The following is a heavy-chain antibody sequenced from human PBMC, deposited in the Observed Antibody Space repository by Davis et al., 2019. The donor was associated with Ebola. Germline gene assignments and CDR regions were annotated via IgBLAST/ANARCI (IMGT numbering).Heavy chain of an antibody. J-gene: IGHJ6*02. V-gene: IGHV3-30*18. CDR3: VKDIGESYLYGLDV. CDR2: TSYDGSNK. Sequence: GGSLKISCAASGFTFNLYGMHWVRQAPGKGLEWVAVTSYDGSNKYYADFVKGRFTISRDNSKNTLYLQMSSLRAEDTAVYYCVKDIGESYLYGLDVWGQGTTVSVSS. D-gene: IGHD1-26*01. CDR1: GFTFNLYG.